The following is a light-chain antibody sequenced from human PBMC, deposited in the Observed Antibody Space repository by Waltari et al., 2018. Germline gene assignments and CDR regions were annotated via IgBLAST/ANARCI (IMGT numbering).Light chain of an antibody. J-gene: IGLJ3*02. CDR3: SSWDFRLTIWV. Sequence: QSALTQPPSVSGTPGQKVTISCSGGRSNIGTNYVNWYQHFPGSAPKLLFYRDNRRPSGVPARFSVSKSGTSASLAISDLRPEDEADYYCSSWDFRLTIWVFGGGSRLTVL. CDR1: RSNIGTNY. V-gene: IGLV1-47*01. CDR2: RDN.